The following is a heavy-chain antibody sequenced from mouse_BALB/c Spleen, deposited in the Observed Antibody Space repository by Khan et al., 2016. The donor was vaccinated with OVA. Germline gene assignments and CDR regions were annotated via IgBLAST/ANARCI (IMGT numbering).Heavy chain of an antibody. V-gene: IGHV5-9*03. CDR1: GFTFSTYT. D-gene: IGHD2-1*01. Sequence: EVELVESGGGLVKPGGSLKLSCAASGFTFSTYTISWVRQTPERRLEWVATISSGGDNTFYPDSLRGRLSNSTANAKNNLYPHMSSLRSEDTALYYCARSDYGTFAYWGQGTLVTVSA. CDR3: ARSDYGTFAY. J-gene: IGHJ3*01. CDR2: ISSGGDNT.